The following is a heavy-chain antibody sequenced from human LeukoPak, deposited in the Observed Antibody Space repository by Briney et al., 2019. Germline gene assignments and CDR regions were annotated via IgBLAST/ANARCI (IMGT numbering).Heavy chain of an antibody. CDR2: INWNGGST. CDR3: AKQRYRYSSSWYHY. Sequence: GGSLRLSCAASGFTFDDYGMTWVRQAPGKGLEWVSGINWNGGSTGYADSVKGRFTISRDNAKNSLYLQMNSLRAEDTALYHCAKQRYRYSSSWYHYWGQGTLVTVSS. V-gene: IGHV3-20*01. J-gene: IGHJ4*02. CDR1: GFTFDDYG. D-gene: IGHD6-13*01.